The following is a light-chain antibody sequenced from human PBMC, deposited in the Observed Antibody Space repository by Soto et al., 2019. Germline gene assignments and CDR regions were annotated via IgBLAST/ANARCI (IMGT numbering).Light chain of an antibody. J-gene: IGKJ5*01. CDR3: QQYNNYVT. CDR2: GAS. CDR1: QSVTTN. Sequence: EIVMTQSPATLSVSPGERATLSCRASQSVTTNLAWYQHKPGQAPSLLIFGASTRATGVPARFSGSGSGTEFTLTISSLQSEDFAVYCCQQYNNYVTFGQGTRLEIK. V-gene: IGKV3-15*01.